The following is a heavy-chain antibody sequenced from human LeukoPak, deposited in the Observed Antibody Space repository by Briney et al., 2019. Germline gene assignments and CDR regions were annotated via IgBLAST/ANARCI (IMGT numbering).Heavy chain of an antibody. CDR2: ISAYNGNT. Sequence: GASVKVSCKASGYTFTSYYMHWVRQAPGQGLEWMGWISAYNGNTNYAQKLQGRVTMTTDTSTSTAYMELRSLRSEDTAVYYCATEEAAAGYFDYWGQGTLVTVSS. J-gene: IGHJ4*02. CDR1: GYTFTSYY. V-gene: IGHV1-18*04. D-gene: IGHD6-13*01. CDR3: ATEEAAAGYFDY.